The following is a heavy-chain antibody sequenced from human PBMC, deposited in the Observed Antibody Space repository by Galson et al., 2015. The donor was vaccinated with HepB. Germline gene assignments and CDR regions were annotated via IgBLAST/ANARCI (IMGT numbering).Heavy chain of an antibody. CDR3: AAGASSGWYCFDY. CDR1: GFTFGDYA. D-gene: IGHD6-19*01. Sequence: SLRLSCAASGFTFGDYAMSWFRQAPGKGLEWVGFIRSKAYGGTTEYAASVKGRFTISRDNSKNTVYLQMNNLRAEDTAVYFCAAGASSGWYCFDYWGQGILVTVSS. J-gene: IGHJ4*02. CDR2: IRSKAYGGTT. V-gene: IGHV3-49*03.